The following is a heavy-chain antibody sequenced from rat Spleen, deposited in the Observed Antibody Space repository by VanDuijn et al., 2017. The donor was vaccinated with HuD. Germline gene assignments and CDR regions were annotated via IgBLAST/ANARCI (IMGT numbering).Heavy chain of an antibody. V-gene: IGHV2-47*01. Sequence: QVQLKESGPGLVQPSETLSLTCTVSGFSLTSYSVNWVRQPPGKGLEWMGVIWSNGGIDYNLASKSRLSISTDTSKSQVFLKMNSLQTEDTAMYFCARKAGTYYSPYWYFDFWGPGTMVTVSS. D-gene: IGHD1-12*02. J-gene: IGHJ1*01. CDR3: ARKAGTYYSPYWYFDF. CDR1: GFSLTSYS. CDR2: IWSNGGI.